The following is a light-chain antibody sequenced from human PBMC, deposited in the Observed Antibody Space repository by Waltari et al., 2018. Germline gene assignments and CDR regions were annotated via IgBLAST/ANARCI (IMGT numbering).Light chain of an antibody. J-gene: IGLJ3*02. CDR2: VVR. Sequence: QSALTQPRSVSGSPGQSVTISCTGTSSDVGGYKYVSWYQQHPGKAPKLMIFVVRKRPSGVPDRFSGSKSGSTASLTISGLQAEDEADYYCCSYAGSRWVFGGGTKLTVL. CDR1: SSDVGGYKY. CDR3: CSYAGSRWV. V-gene: IGLV2-11*01.